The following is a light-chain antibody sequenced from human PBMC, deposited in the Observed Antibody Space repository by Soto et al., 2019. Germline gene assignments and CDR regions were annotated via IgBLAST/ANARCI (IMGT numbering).Light chain of an antibody. CDR1: QSVSTTY. CDR3: QQYGSLPRT. CDR2: ATS. Sequence: EVVLTQSPGTLSLSPGERATLSRRASQSVSTTYLAWYQQKPGQAPRLLIYATSTRATGTPDRFSGSGSGTDFSLTISRLEPEDFAVYFCQQYGSLPRTFGQGTKVEIK. V-gene: IGKV3-20*01. J-gene: IGKJ2*01.